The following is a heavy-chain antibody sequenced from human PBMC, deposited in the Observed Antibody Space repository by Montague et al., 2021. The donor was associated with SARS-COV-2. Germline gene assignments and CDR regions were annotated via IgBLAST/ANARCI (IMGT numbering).Heavy chain of an antibody. CDR2: IYLSGFT. CDR1: DVSLSTGTW. V-gene: IGHV4-4*02. Sequence: SETLSLTCVVSDVSLSTGTWWSWVRQSPGKGLEWVGEIYLSGFTQYNPSVKSRVSILLDDSRSQFSLRLTSVTAADTAVYFCARGGLGNRGFDYWGQGTLVTVSS. J-gene: IGHJ4*02. D-gene: IGHD3/OR15-3a*01. CDR3: ARGGLGNRGFDY.